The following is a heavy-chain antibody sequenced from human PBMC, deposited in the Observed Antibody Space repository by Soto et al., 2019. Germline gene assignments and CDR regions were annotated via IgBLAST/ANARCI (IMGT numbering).Heavy chain of an antibody. V-gene: IGHV3-33*08. J-gene: IGHJ6*02. D-gene: IGHD7-27*01. CDR1: GLTFSSYG. CDR3: ARGESGYYGMDV. Sequence: GGSLRLSCSATGLTFSSYGMHWVRQAPGKGLEWVAVIWYDGSNKYYADSVKGRFTISRDNSKNTLYLQMNSLRAEDTAVYYCARGESGYYGMDVWGQGTTVTVSS. CDR2: IWYDGSNK.